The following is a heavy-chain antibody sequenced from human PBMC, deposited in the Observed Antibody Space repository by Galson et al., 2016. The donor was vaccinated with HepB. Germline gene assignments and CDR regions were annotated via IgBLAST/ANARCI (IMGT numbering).Heavy chain of an antibody. Sequence: PGKGLEWIGEINHSGNTRYNLSLKSRVTISVDTSKNQFSLKLSSVTAADTAVYYCARVHRGYDFWSGRLYYFDYWGQGTLVTVSS. J-gene: IGHJ4*02. CDR3: ARVHRGYDFWSGRLYYFDY. V-gene: IGHV4-34*01. CDR2: INHSGNT. D-gene: IGHD3-3*01.